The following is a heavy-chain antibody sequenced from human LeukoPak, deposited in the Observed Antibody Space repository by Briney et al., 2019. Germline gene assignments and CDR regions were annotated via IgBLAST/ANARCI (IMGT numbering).Heavy chain of an antibody. Sequence: PSETLSLTCTVSGGSVSSGDYYWSWIRQPPGKGLEWIGYIYYSGSTYYNPSLKSRVTISVDTSKNQFSLKLSSVTAADTAVYYCAREGKYYDGSGRFDYWGQGTLVTVSS. CDR1: GGSVSSGDYY. CDR3: AREGKYYDGSGRFDY. D-gene: IGHD3-10*01. CDR2: IYYSGST. V-gene: IGHV4-30-4*01. J-gene: IGHJ4*02.